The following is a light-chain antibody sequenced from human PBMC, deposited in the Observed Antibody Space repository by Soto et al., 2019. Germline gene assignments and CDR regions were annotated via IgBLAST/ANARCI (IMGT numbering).Light chain of an antibody. Sequence: EIVLTQSPGTLSLSPGERATLSCRASQTLNRNYLAWYQQRPGQAPRLLIYAASSRATGIPDRFSGSGSGPYFTLTISRLEPEVFAVYYCQQYDASKTFGQGTRVE. CDR1: QTLNRNY. V-gene: IGKV3-20*01. CDR3: QQYDASKT. CDR2: AAS. J-gene: IGKJ1*01.